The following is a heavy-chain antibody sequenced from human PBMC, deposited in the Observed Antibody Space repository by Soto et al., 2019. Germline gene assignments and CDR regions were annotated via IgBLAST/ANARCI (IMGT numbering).Heavy chain of an antibody. CDR3: ARDIVVVPAAIIYFDY. Sequence: KTSETLSLTCAVYGGSFSGYYWSWIRQPPGKGLEWIGEINHSGSTNYNPSLKSRVTISVDTSKNQFSLKLSSVTAADTAVYYCARDIVVVPAAIIYFDYWGQGTLVTVSS. CDR2: INHSGST. V-gene: IGHV4-34*01. CDR1: GGSFSGYY. D-gene: IGHD2-2*02. J-gene: IGHJ4*02.